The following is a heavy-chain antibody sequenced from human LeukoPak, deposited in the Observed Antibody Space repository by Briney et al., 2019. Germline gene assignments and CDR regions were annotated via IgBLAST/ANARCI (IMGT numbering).Heavy chain of an antibody. Sequence: PSETLSLTRTVSGGSISSYYWSWIRRPPGKGLEWIGYIYYSGSTNYNPSLKSRVTISVDTSKNQFSLKLSSVTAADTAVYYCARVDGLDSSGYPYDYWGQGTLVTVSS. D-gene: IGHD3-22*01. CDR3: ARVDGLDSSGYPYDY. CDR1: GGSISSYY. CDR2: IYYSGST. J-gene: IGHJ4*02. V-gene: IGHV4-59*01.